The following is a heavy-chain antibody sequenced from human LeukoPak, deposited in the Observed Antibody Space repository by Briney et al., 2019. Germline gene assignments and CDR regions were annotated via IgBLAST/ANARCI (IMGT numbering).Heavy chain of an antibody. J-gene: IGHJ4*02. CDR3: VKSPRGAVWYYFDY. Sequence: PGGSLRLSCAASGFTFSDYNMRWIRQAPGKGLEWVSSISRSGSTKYYADSVKGRFTISRDNAKSSLYLQMNSLRAEDMALYYCVKSPRGAVWYYFDYWGQGTLVTVSS. D-gene: IGHD3-10*01. CDR2: ISRSGSTK. CDR1: GFTFSDYN. V-gene: IGHV3-11*01.